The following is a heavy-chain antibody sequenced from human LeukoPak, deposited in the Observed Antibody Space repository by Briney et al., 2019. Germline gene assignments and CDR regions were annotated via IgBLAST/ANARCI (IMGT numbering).Heavy chain of an antibody. Sequence: GGSLRLSCAASGFTFSNYWIHWVRQAPGKGLVWVSRINSDGSSTSYADSVKGRFTISRDNAKNTLYLQMNSLRAEDTAVYYCAKDRRYSTSWYCFDYWGQGSLVTVSS. CDR1: GFTFSNYW. V-gene: IGHV3-74*01. D-gene: IGHD6-13*01. CDR2: INSDGSST. J-gene: IGHJ4*02. CDR3: AKDRRYSTSWYCFDY.